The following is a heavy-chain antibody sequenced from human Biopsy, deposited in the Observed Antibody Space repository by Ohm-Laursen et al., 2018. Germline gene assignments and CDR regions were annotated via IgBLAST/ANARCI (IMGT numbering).Heavy chain of an antibody. CDR1: GFTFSWFW. CDR3: ARGIVEVPTSTRWFDP. Sequence: SLRLSCAAPGFTFSWFWMSWVRQAPGRGLVWVSRISSDGSTTEYADFVKGRFTISRDNAKSTLYLQMNSLTAEDAAVYYCARGIVEVPTSTRWFDPWGQGTLVSVSS. V-gene: IGHV3-74*03. CDR2: ISSDGSTT. J-gene: IGHJ5*02. D-gene: IGHD2-2*01.